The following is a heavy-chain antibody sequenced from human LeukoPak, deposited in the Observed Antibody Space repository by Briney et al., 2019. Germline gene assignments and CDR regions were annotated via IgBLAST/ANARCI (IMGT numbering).Heavy chain of an antibody. CDR1: GASISSYY. J-gene: IGHJ1*01. CDR3: ATNGWYCLDH. Sequence: PSETLSLTCTVSGASISSYYWSWIRQPPGKGLEWIGYIYYSGSTNCNPSLKSRVTMSVDTSKNQFSLKLSSVTAADTAVYYCATNGWYCLDHWGQGALVTVSS. V-gene: IGHV4-59*08. CDR2: IYYSGST. D-gene: IGHD6-19*01.